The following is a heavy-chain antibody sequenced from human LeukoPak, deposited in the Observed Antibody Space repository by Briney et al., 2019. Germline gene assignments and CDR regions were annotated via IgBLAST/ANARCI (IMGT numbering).Heavy chain of an antibody. CDR3: ARDYYTSGSSARTDY. J-gene: IGHJ4*02. CDR1: GFTFSSYA. Sequence: GGSLRLSCAASGFTFSSYAMSWVRQAPGKGLEWVSLISSSSSYIKYADSVKGRFTISRDNAKDSLYLQMNNLRADDTAMYYCARDYYTSGSSARTDYWGQGTLVTVSS. CDR2: ISSSSSYI. V-gene: IGHV3-21*01. D-gene: IGHD3-10*01.